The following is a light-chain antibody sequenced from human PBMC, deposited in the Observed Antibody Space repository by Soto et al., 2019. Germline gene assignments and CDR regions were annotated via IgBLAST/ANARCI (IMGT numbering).Light chain of an antibody. CDR1: QSVSSSS. Sequence: EIVLTQSPGTLSLSPGERATLSCRASQSVSSSSLAWYQQKPGQAPRVVIYGASSRATGIPDRFSGSGSGTDFTLTISRLEPEEFAVYYCQQYDSSPWTFGQGTNVEIK. V-gene: IGKV3-20*01. CDR2: GAS. J-gene: IGKJ1*01. CDR3: QQYDSSPWT.